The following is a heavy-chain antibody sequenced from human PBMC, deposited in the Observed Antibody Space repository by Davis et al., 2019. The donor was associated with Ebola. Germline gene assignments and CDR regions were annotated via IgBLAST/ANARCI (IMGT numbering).Heavy chain of an antibody. V-gene: IGHV3-53*01. Sequence: PGGSLRLSCAASGFIVSSNYMSWVRQAPGKGLEWVSVIYSGGSTYYADSVRGRFAVSRDNSKNTLFLQLNSLRDDDTAVYYCAKETAAIPTRTDYWGQGTLVTVSS. CDR2: IYSGGST. D-gene: IGHD1-1*01. CDR3: AKETAAIPTRTDY. J-gene: IGHJ4*02. CDR1: GFIVSSNY.